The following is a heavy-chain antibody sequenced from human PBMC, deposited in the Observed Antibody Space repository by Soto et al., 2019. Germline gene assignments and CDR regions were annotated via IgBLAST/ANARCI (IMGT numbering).Heavy chain of an antibody. Sequence: ASVKVSCKASGYTFTSYAMHWVRQAPGQRLEWMGWINAGNGNTKYSQKFQGRVTITRDTSASTAYMELSSLRSEDTAVYYCARGPRPTVTTFWFDPWGQATLVTVS. CDR2: INAGNGNT. CDR3: ARGPRPTVTTFWFDP. V-gene: IGHV1-3*01. D-gene: IGHD4-17*01. CDR1: GYTFTSYA. J-gene: IGHJ5*02.